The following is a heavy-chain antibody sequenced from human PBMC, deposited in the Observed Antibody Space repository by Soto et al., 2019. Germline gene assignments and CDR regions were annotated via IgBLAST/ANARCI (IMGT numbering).Heavy chain of an antibody. D-gene: IGHD2-2*01. CDR3: XYMPPQXXMSFSV. V-gene: IGHV2-5*02. CDR1: GFSLSTTSVG. J-gene: IGHJ3*01. CDR2: IYWDGDK. Sequence: QIILKESGPTLVKPTQTLTLTCNFSGFSLSTTSVGVGWIRQPPGKALEWLALIYWDGDKRYSPSQKRRLTITXXXXXXXXXXXXXXXXXXXXXXXXXXYMPPQXXMSFSVWGQGTMVIVSS.